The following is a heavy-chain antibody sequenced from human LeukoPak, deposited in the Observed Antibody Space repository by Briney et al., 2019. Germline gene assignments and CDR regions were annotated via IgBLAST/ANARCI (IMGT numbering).Heavy chain of an antibody. D-gene: IGHD1-26*01. CDR3: ARAGGGSYHYYYYYMDV. J-gene: IGHJ6*03. V-gene: IGHV3-48*03. CDR2: ISSSGSTI. Sequence: GGSLRLSCAASGFTFSSYEMNWVRQAPGKGLEWVSYISSSGSTIYYADSVKGRFTISRDNAKNSLYLQMNSLRAEDTAVYYCARAGGGSYHYYYYYMDVWGKGTTVTISS. CDR1: GFTFSSYE.